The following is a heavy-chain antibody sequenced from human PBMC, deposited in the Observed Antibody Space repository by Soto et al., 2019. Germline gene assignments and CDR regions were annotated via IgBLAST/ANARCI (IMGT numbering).Heavy chain of an antibody. CDR1: GGTFSSYA. CDR2: IIPIFGTA. Sequence: QVQLVQSGAEVKKPGSSVKVSCKASGGTFSSYAISWVRQAPGQGLEWMGGIIPIFGTANYAQKFQGRVTITADESTSTAYMELSSLRSEDAAVYYWARPSMIVAAVSPWYFDYWGQGTLVTVSS. CDR3: ARPSMIVAAVSPWYFDY. D-gene: IGHD3-22*01. V-gene: IGHV1-69*12. J-gene: IGHJ4*02.